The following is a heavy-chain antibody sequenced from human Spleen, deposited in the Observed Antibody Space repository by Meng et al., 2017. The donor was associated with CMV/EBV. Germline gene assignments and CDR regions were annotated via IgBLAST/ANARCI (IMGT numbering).Heavy chain of an antibody. CDR1: GYTFTGYY. V-gene: IGHV1-2*02. D-gene: IGHD2-2*02. J-gene: IGHJ6*02. CDR2: INPTSGDT. Sequence: ASVKVSCKASGYTFTGYYFHWVRQAPGQGLEWMGYINPTSGDTNSAQKFQGRVTMTRDTSISTAYMELSSLRSDDTAVYYCAREAVPAAILDYYYYYGMDVWGQGTTVTVSS. CDR3: AREAVPAAILDYYYYYGMDV.